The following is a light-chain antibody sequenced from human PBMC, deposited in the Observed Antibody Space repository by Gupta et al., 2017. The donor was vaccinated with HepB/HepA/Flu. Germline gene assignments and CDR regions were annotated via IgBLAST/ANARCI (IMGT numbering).Light chain of an antibody. V-gene: IGLV2-23*02. CDR2: EVS. CDR1: SSDVGSYNL. J-gene: IGLJ1*01. Sequence: SALTQPASVSGSPGQSITISCTGTSSDVGSYNLVSWYQQHPGKAPKLKIYEVSKRPSGVSNRFSGSKAGNTASLTISGLQAEDEADYYCCSYAGSSTPYGFGTGTKVTVL. CDR3: CSYAGSSTPYG.